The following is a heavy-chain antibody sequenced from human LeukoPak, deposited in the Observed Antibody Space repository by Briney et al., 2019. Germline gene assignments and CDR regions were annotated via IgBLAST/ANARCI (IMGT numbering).Heavy chain of an antibody. Sequence: GGSLRLSCAASGFTFSNYWMHWIRQVPGKGLVWVSHIKYDGSATNYADSVKGRFTISRDNAKNSLYLQMNSLRAEDTAVYYCARVASTTLDYWGQGTLVTVSS. CDR2: IKYDGSAT. CDR3: ARVASTTLDY. J-gene: IGHJ4*02. D-gene: IGHD2-2*01. CDR1: GFTFSNYW. V-gene: IGHV3-74*01.